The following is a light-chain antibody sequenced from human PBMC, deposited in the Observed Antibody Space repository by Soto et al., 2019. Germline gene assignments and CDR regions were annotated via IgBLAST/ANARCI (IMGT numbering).Light chain of an antibody. CDR1: QSVSSS. J-gene: IGKJ1*01. Sequence: EIVMTQSPDTLSVSPGERATLSCRASQSVSSSLAWYQQKPGQAPRLLIYGASTRATGIPARFSGSGSGTEFTLTISSLQSEDFAVYYCQQYNNWWTFGQGTKLEIK. CDR2: GAS. V-gene: IGKV3-15*01. CDR3: QQYNNWWT.